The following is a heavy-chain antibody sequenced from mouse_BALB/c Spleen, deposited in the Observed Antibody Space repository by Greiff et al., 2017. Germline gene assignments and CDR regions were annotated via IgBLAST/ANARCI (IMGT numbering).Heavy chain of an antibody. CDR1: GYSITSGYY. CDR2: ISYDGSN. Sequence: EVQLQQSGPGLVKPSQSLSLTCSVTGYSITSGYYWNWIRQFPGNQLEWMGYISYDGSNNYNPSLKNRISITRDTSKNQFFLKLNSVTTEDTATYYCARDSDGYYFDYWGQGTTLTVSS. J-gene: IGHJ2*01. D-gene: IGHD2-3*01. V-gene: IGHV3-6*02. CDR3: ARDSDGYYFDY.